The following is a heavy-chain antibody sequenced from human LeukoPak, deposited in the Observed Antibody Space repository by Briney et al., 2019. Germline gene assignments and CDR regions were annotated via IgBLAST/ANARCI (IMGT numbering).Heavy chain of an antibody. V-gene: IGHV1-8*01. CDR3: ARGLGYYDRRGYYVR. D-gene: IGHD3-22*01. CDR2: MNPNRDNK. Sequence: ASVKVSFKPSCYSFPSYDINWVREATGQGLEWMGWMNPNRDNKRNAQKLQRRLTIHKNTYINTANMDLSSRRCEDTAVYYWARGLGYYDRRGYYVRWGQGTLVTVS. J-gene: IGHJ4*02. CDR1: CYSFPSYD.